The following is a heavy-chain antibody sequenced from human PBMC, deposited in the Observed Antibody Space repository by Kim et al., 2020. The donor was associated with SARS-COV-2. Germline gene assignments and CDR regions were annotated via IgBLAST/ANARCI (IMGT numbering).Heavy chain of an antibody. V-gene: IGHV1-18*01. Sequence: QKLQGRVTMTTDTSTSTAYMELRSLRSDDTAVYYCARDYYDSRVYYGMDVWGQGTTVTVSS. CDR3: ARDYYDSRVYYGMDV. J-gene: IGHJ6*02. D-gene: IGHD3-22*01.